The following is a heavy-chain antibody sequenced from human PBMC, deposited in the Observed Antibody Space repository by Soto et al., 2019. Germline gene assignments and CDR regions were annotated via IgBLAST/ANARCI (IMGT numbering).Heavy chain of an antibody. CDR2: IYPGDSDT. V-gene: IGHV5-51*01. Sequence: GESLKISCKASGFKFSTYWIGWVRQMPGKGLEWMGIIYPGDSDTRYSPSFQGQVTLSADKSINTAYLQWSSLKASDTAIYYCATSSGPYSSNSGAFDIWGQGTMVTVSS. CDR3: ATSSGPYSSNSGAFDI. D-gene: IGHD6-13*01. CDR1: GFKFSTYW. J-gene: IGHJ3*02.